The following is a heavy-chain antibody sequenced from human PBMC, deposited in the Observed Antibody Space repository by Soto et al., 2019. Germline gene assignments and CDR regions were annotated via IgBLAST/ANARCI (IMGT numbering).Heavy chain of an antibody. D-gene: IGHD3-22*01. CDR2: IYYSGST. CDR1: GGSISSYY. J-gene: IGHJ4*02. Sequence: NPSETLSLTCTVSGGSISSYYWSWIRQPPGKGLEWIGYIYYSGSTNYNPSLKSRVTISVDTSKNQFSLKLSSVTAADTAVYYCARSHYYDSSDFDYWGQGTLVTVSS. CDR3: ARSHYYDSSDFDY. V-gene: IGHV4-59*01.